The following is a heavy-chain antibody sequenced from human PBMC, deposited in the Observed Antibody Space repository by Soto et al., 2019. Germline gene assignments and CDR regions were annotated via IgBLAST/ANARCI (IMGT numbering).Heavy chain of an antibody. Sequence: ASVKVSCKASGYTFTSYGISWVRQAPGQGLEWMGWISAYNGNTNYAQKLQGRVTMTTDTSTSTAYMELRSLRSDDTAVYYCARGVYSGSYYFMLDYWGQGTLVTVSS. CDR1: GYTFTSYG. D-gene: IGHD1-26*01. CDR2: ISAYNGNT. J-gene: IGHJ4*02. V-gene: IGHV1-18*01. CDR3: ARGVYSGSYYFMLDY.